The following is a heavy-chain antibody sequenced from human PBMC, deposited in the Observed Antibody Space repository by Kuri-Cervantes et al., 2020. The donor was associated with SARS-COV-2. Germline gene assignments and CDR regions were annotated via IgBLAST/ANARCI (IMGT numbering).Heavy chain of an antibody. CDR2: ISAYNGNT. V-gene: IGHV1-18*01. J-gene: IGHJ4*02. CDR1: GYTFTSYG. Sequence: ASVKVSCKASGYTFTSYGISWVRQAPGQGLEWMGWISAYNGNTNYALKLQGRVTMTTDTSTSTAYMELRSLRSDDTAVYYCARTYCSSTSCSPGDYWGQGTLVTVSS. D-gene: IGHD2-2*01. CDR3: ARTYCSSTSCSPGDY.